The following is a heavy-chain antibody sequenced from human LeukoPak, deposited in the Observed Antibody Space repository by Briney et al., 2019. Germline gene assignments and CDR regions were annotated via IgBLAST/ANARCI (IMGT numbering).Heavy chain of an antibody. D-gene: IGHD3-22*01. CDR2: ISRSSIYI. CDR1: GFTFSSYA. Sequence: GGSLRLSCAASGFTFSSYAMHWVRQAPGKGLEWVSSISRSSIYIYYADSMKGRFTISRDNAKNSLYLQMNSLRGEDTAVYYCARSRYDGSGYYGIIDYWGQGTLVTVSS. CDR3: ARSRYDGSGYYGIIDY. V-gene: IGHV3-21*01. J-gene: IGHJ4*02.